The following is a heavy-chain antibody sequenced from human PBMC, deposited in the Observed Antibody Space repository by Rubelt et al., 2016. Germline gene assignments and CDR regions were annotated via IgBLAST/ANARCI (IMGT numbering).Heavy chain of an antibody. J-gene: IGHJ4*02. Sequence: ASGFTFSSYSMNWVRQAPGKGLVWVSRINADGSSANYADSVKGRFTISRDNAKNTLYLQMNSLRAEDTAVYYCARDSGGLEDYFDYWGQGTLVTVSS. CDR2: INADGSSA. V-gene: IGHV3-74*01. CDR3: ARDSGGLEDYFDY. D-gene: IGHD3-16*01. CDR1: GFTFSSYS.